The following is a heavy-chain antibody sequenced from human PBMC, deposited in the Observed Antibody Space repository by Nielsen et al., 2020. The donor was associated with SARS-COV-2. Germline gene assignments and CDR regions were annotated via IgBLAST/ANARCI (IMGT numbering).Heavy chain of an antibody. CDR1: GISFSSYG. J-gene: IGHJ6*02. CDR3: ARMRRGYSYGYGHYYYYGMDV. Sequence: GESLKISCEASGISFSSYGVHWVRQAPGKGLEWVAVISSDGSNYYFGDSVKGRVTVSRDNSRNTVFLQMSSLRAEDTAVYYCARMRRGYSYGYGHYYYYGMDVWGQGTTVTVSS. V-gene: IGHV3-30*03. D-gene: IGHD5-18*01. CDR2: ISSDGSNY.